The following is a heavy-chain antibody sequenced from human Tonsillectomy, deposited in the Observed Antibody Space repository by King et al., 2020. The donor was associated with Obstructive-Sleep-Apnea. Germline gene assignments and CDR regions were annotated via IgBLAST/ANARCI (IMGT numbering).Heavy chain of an antibody. CDR1: GGSISSGGYY. CDR2: IYYTGST. V-gene: IGHV4-31*03. Sequence: VQLQESGPGLVKPSQTLSLTCTVSGGSISSGGYYWSWIRQHPGKGLEWIGYIYYTGSTYYNPSLKSRVTISVDTSNNQFSLKLSSVTAADTAVYYCARGPLGRPYYFDYWGQGTLVTVSS. CDR3: ARGPLGRPYYFDY. D-gene: IGHD6-6*01. J-gene: IGHJ4*02.